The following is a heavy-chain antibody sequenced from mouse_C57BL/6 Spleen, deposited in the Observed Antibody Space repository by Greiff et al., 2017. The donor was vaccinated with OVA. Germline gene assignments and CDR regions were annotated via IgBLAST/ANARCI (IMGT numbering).Heavy chain of an antibody. Sequence: VQLQQSGPELVKPGASVKMSCKASGYTFTDYNMHWVKQSHGKSLEWIGYINPNNGGTSYNQKFKGKATLTVNKSSSTAYMELRRLTSEDSAVYYCAADWGEYYAMDYWGQGTSVTVSS. D-gene: IGHD4-1*01. J-gene: IGHJ4*01. CDR3: AADWGEYYAMDY. CDR1: GYTFTDYN. CDR2: INPNNGGT. V-gene: IGHV1-22*01.